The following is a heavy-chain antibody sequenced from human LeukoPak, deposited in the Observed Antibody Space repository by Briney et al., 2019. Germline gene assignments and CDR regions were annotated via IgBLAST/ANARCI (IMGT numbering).Heavy chain of an antibody. V-gene: IGHV1-3*03. J-gene: IGHJ4*02. CDR3: AREGSMVRGVGIFGFDY. Sequence: ASVKVSCKSSGYTFISYAMRWVRQAPGQRLEWMGWMNAGNGNTKYSQKFQGRVTITRDTSASTAYMELSSLKSEDMAVYYCAREGSMVRGVGIFGFDYWGQGTLVTVSS. CDR1: GYTFISYA. D-gene: IGHD3-10*01. CDR2: MNAGNGNT.